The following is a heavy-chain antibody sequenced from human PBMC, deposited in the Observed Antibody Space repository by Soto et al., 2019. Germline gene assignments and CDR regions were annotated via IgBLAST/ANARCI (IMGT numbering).Heavy chain of an antibody. J-gene: IGHJ5*02. CDR2: ISGSGGST. CDR1: GFTFSSYA. D-gene: IGHD4-17*01. Sequence: PGGSLRLSCAASGFTFSSYAMSWVRQAPGKGLEWVSAISGSGGSTYYADSVKGRFTISRDNSKNTLYLQMNSLRAEDTAVYYCAKVPLGGSNTVTTLIWFDPWGQGTLVTVSS. CDR3: AKVPLGGSNTVTTLIWFDP. V-gene: IGHV3-23*01.